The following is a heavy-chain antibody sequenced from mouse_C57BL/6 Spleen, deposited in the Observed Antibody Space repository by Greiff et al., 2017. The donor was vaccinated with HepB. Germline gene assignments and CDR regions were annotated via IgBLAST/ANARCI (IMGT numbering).Heavy chain of an antibody. J-gene: IGHJ2*01. CDR2: ISNGGGST. Sequence: EVQGVESGGGLVQPGGSLKLSCAASGFTFSDYYMYWVRQTPEKRLEWVAYISNGGGSTYYPDTVKGRFTISRDNAKKTLYLQMSRLKSEDTAMYYCARAIYDGYYHYFDYWGQGTTLTVSS. CDR3: ARAIYDGYYHYFDY. V-gene: IGHV5-12*01. D-gene: IGHD2-3*01. CDR1: GFTFSDYY.